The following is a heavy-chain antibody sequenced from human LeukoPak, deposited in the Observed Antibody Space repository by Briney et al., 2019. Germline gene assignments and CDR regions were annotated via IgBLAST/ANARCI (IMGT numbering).Heavy chain of an antibody. V-gene: IGHV3-30-3*01. D-gene: IGHD6-6*01. CDR3: ARDDIKPQLCMDY. J-gene: IGHJ4*02. Sequence: GRSLRLSCAASGFTFSSYAMHWVRQAPGKGLEWVAVISYDGSNKYYADSVKGRFTISRDNGKNSLYLQMNSLRAEDTAVYYCARDDIKPQLCMDYWGQGTLVTVSS. CDR2: ISYDGSNK. CDR1: GFTFSSYA.